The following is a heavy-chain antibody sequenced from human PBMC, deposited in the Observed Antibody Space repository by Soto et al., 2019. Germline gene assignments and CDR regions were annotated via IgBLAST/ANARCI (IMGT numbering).Heavy chain of an antibody. D-gene: IGHD6-19*01. V-gene: IGHV4-39*01. CDR3: ARQGVAGVFDP. CDR1: GGSISSSSYY. Sequence: QLQLQESGPGLVKPSETLSLTCTVSGGSISSSSYYCGWIRQPPGKGLEWIGSIYYGGSTYYNPSLRSRVTISVDTSRNQFSLKLSSVTAADTAVYYCARQGVAGVFDPWGQGTLVTVSS. J-gene: IGHJ5*02. CDR2: IYYGGST.